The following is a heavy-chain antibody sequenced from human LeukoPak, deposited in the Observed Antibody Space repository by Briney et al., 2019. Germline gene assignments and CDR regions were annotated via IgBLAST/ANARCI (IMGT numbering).Heavy chain of an antibody. V-gene: IGHV4-34*01. J-gene: IGHJ4*02. Sequence: SETLSLTCAVYGGSFSGYYWSWIRQPPGKGLEWIGEINHSGSTNYNPSRKSRVTISVDTSKNQFSLKLSSVTAADTAVYYCARRRQLAPVDYWGQGTLVTVSS. CDR3: ARRRQLAPVDY. CDR2: INHSGST. D-gene: IGHD6-6*01. CDR1: GGSFSGYY.